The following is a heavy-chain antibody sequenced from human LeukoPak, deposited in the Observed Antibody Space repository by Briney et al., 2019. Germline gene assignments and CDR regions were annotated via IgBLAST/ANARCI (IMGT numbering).Heavy chain of an antibody. V-gene: IGHV3-7*01. CDR1: GFTFSSYW. D-gene: IGHD5-12*01. CDR3: ARVVATITPYFDY. CDR2: IKQDGSEK. Sequence: PGGSLRLSCAASGFTFSSYWMSWVRQAPGKGLEWVDNIKQDGSEKYYVDSVKGRFTISRDNAKNSLYLQMDSLRAEDTAGYYCARVVATITPYFDYWGQGTLVTVSS. J-gene: IGHJ4*02.